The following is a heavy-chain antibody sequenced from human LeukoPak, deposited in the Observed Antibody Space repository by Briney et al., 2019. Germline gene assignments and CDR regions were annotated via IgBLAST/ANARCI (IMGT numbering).Heavy chain of an antibody. CDR2: ISPNGDNT. V-gene: IGHV3-64*01. CDR3: ARVQGGGYDY. Sequence: PGGSLRLSCAASGFIFTTYGIHWVRQAPGKGLEYVSAISPNGDNTYYASSVKGRFTISRDNFKNAVYLQMGSLRVEDMAVYYCARVQGGGYDYWGQGTLVTVSS. J-gene: IGHJ4*02. CDR1: GFIFTTYG. D-gene: IGHD3-22*01.